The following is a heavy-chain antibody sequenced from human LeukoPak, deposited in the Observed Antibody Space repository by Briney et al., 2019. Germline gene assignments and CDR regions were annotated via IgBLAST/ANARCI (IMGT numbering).Heavy chain of an antibody. Sequence: PSQTLSLTCTVSGGSISCGGYYWSWIRQHPGKGLEWIGYIYYSGSAYYNPSLKSRVTISVDTSKNQFSLKLSSVTAADTAVYYCARSFGDHDPFDYWGQGTLVTVSS. CDR2: IYYSGSA. D-gene: IGHD4-17*01. J-gene: IGHJ4*02. CDR3: ARSFGDHDPFDY. V-gene: IGHV4-31*03. CDR1: GGSISCGGYY.